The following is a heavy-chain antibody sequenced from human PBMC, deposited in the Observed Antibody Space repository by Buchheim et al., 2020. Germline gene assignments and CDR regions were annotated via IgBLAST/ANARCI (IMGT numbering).Heavy chain of an antibody. CDR3: ARVASSGWSDY. D-gene: IGHD6-19*01. J-gene: IGHJ4*02. CDR2: INPSGGST. CDR1: GYTFSSYY. Sequence: QVQLAQSGPEVKKPGASVKVSCKATGYTFSSYYMHWVRQAPGQGLEWMGIINPSGGSTSYAQKFQGRSTMTTDTYTSTVYMELSSLRSEDTAVYYCARVASSGWSDYWGQGTL. V-gene: IGHV1-46*01.